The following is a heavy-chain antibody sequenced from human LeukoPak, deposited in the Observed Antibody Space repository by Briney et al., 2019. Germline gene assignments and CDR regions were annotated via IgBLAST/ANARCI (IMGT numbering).Heavy chain of an antibody. Sequence: ASVKVSCKASGYTFTSYGISWVRQAPGQGLEWMGWISAYNGNTNYAQKLQGRVTMTTDTSTSTAYMELRSLRSDDTAVYYCARGGGYYYGSGSYFPYYYYYYYMDVWGKGTTVTVPS. J-gene: IGHJ6*03. D-gene: IGHD3-10*01. CDR1: GYTFTSYG. CDR3: ARGGGYYYGSGSYFPYYYYYYYMDV. V-gene: IGHV1-18*01. CDR2: ISAYNGNT.